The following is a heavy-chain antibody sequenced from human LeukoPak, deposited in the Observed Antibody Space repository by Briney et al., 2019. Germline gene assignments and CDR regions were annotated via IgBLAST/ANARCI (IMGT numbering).Heavy chain of an antibody. CDR3: ARGGYYYDRSGYYSTQPVDY. D-gene: IGHD3-22*01. Sequence: SETLSLTCTVSGGSISRYYWSWIRQPPGKGLEWIGYIYYSGSTNYNPSLKSRVTISVDTSKNQFSLKLSSVTAADTAVYYCARGGYYYDRSGYYSTQPVDYWGQGTLVTVSS. V-gene: IGHV4-59*01. J-gene: IGHJ4*02. CDR2: IYYSGST. CDR1: GGSISRYY.